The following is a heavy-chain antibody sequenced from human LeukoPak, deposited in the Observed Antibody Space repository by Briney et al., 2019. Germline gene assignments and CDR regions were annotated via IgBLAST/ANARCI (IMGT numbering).Heavy chain of an antibody. J-gene: IGHJ6*02. CDR2: IKQDGSEK. CDR1: GFTFSSYW. V-gene: IGHV3-7*01. D-gene: IGHD5-18*01. Sequence: GGSLRLSCAASGFTFSSYWMSWVRQAPGKGLEWVANIKQDGSEKYYVDSVKGRFTISRDNSKNTLYLQMNSLRVEDTGIYYCAKEVTARVWSFYYGMDVWGPGTAVSVAS. CDR3: AKEVTARVWSFYYGMDV.